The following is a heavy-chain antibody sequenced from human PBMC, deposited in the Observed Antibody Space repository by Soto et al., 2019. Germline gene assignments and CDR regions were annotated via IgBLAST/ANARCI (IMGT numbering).Heavy chain of an antibody. CDR2: INVYNGNT. CDR3: ARGVGSGSYYNQYNWFDP. D-gene: IGHD3-10*01. V-gene: IGHV1-18*01. J-gene: IGHJ5*02. Sequence: QVQLVQSGGEVKKPGASVKVSCKASGYTFTNYGSSWVRQAPGQGLEWMGWINVYNGNTKYAQKVQGRVTMTTDTSRSTAYMELRSLRSDDTAVYYCARGVGSGSYYNQYNWFDPWGQGTLVTVSS. CDR1: GYTFTNYG.